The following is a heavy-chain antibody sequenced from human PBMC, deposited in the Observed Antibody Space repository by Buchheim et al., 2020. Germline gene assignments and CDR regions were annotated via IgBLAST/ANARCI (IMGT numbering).Heavy chain of an antibody. CDR1: GGSISSGGYS. CDR2: IYHSGST. J-gene: IGHJ4*02. Sequence: QLQLQESGSGLVKPSQTLSLTCAVSGGSISSGGYSRSWIRQPPGKGLEWIGYIYHSGSTYYNPSLKSQVTISVDRSKNQFSLKLSSVTAADTAVYYCASRYYYDSSGYYPWVFDYWGQGTL. D-gene: IGHD3-22*01. V-gene: IGHV4-30-2*01. CDR3: ASRYYYDSSGYYPWVFDY.